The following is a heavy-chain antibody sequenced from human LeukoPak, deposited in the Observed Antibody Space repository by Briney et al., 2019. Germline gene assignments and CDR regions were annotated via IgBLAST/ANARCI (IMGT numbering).Heavy chain of an antibody. D-gene: IGHD4/OR15-4a*01. J-gene: IGHJ4*02. CDR1: GFTFSSYD. CDR2: ISYDGSNK. V-gene: IGHV3-30-3*01. CDR3: AGDPQGAVGSDYFDY. Sequence: PGGSLRLSCAASGFTFSSYDMHWVRQAPGKGLEWVAVISYDGSNKYYADSVKGRFTISRDNSKNTLYLQMNSLRAEDTAVYYCAGDPQGAVGSDYFDYWGQGTLVTVSS.